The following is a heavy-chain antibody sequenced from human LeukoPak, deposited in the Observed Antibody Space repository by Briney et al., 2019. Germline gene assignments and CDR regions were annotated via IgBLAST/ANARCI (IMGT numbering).Heavy chain of an antibody. Sequence: GGSLRLSCAVSGVTFSNYAMSWVRQAPGKGLDWVSSISGAAGTIYYADSVKGRFTISRDNSKNTLHLQVNSLRADDTAVYYCAKGPLIEVAGTTWDYWGQGALVTVSS. D-gene: IGHD6-19*01. CDR3: AKGPLIEVAGTTWDY. V-gene: IGHV3-23*01. J-gene: IGHJ4*02. CDR2: ISGAAGTI. CDR1: GVTFSNYA.